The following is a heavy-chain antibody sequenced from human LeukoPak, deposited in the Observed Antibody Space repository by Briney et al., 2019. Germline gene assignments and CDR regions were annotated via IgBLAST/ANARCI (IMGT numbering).Heavy chain of an antibody. J-gene: IGHJ4*02. Sequence: SQTLSLTCTVSGGSISSGSYYWTWIRQSARKGLEWIGRVYSGGGSNYNPSLKSRVTISVDTSKNQLSLNLTSATAADTAVYYCARAIYDFWSGYYSDYWGQGTLVTVSS. CDR3: ARAIYDFWSGYYSDY. CDR1: GGSISSGSYY. V-gene: IGHV4-61*02. CDR2: VYSGGGS. D-gene: IGHD3-3*01.